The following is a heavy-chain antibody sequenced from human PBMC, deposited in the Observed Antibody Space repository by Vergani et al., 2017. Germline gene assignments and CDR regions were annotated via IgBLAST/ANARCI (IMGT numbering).Heavy chain of an antibody. Sequence: QLQLQESGSGLVKPSQTLSLTCAVSGGSISSGGYSWSWIRQPPGKGLEWIGYIYHSGSTYYNPSLKSRVTISVDRSKNQFSLKLSSVTAADTAVYYCARHRGAYCGGDCYPNWFDPWGQGTLVTVSS. CDR2: IYHSGST. CDR1: GGSISSGGYS. J-gene: IGHJ5*02. CDR3: ARHRGAYCGGDCYPNWFDP. D-gene: IGHD2-21*02. V-gene: IGHV4-30-2*01.